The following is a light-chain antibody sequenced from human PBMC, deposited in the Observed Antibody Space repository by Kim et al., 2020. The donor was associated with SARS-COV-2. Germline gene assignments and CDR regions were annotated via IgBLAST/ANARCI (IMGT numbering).Light chain of an antibody. Sequence: ASTGDRVTITCRTSQNISSYLAWYQQKPGQAPGLLIYGASARDTGIPARFSGSGSGTDFTLTFTGLQSEDFAVYYCQQYNSWPLTFGGGTKVDIK. CDR2: GAS. CDR1: QNISSY. V-gene: IGKV3-15*01. CDR3: QQYNSWPLT. J-gene: IGKJ4*01.